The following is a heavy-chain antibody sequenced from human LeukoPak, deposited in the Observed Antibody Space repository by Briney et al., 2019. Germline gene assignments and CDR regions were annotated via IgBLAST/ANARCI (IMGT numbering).Heavy chain of an antibody. CDR3: ARGSDKFRDGYNFAPPFDY. CDR2: VSPGGDIT. Sequence: GGSLRLSCAASGFTFSTYGMNWVRQAPGKGLEWVSGVSPGGDITYYADSVKGRFTISRDNSKNTLYLQMNSLRAEDTAVYYCARGSDKFRDGYNFAPPFDYWGQGTLVTVSS. J-gene: IGHJ4*02. D-gene: IGHD5-24*01. V-gene: IGHV3-23*01. CDR1: GFTFSTYG.